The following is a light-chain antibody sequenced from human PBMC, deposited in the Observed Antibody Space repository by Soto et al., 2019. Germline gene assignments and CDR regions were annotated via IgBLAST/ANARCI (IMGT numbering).Light chain of an antibody. CDR1: QSISSW. CDR3: QQYKSLTWT. CDR2: DAS. J-gene: IGKJ1*01. Sequence: DIQMTQSPSTLSASVGGRVTITCRASQSISSWLAWYPQKPGKAPKLLIYDASSLESGVPSRFSGSGSGTEFTLTISSLQPDDFATYYCQQYKSLTWTFGQGTKVDI. V-gene: IGKV1-5*01.